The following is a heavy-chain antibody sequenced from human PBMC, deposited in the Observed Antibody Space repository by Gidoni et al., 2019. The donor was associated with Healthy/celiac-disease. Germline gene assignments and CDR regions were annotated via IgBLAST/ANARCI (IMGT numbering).Heavy chain of an antibody. CDR2: KAYGGTT. V-gene: IGHV3-49*02. D-gene: IGHD3-3*01. J-gene: IGHJ4*02. CDR3: TRIHDFWSGYFSY. Sequence: KAYGGTTEYAASVKGRFTISRDDSKSIAYLQMNSLKTEDTAVYYCTRIHDFWSGYFSYWGQGTLVTVSS.